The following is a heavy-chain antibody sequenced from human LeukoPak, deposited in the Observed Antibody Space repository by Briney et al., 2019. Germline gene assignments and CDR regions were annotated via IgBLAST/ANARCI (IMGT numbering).Heavy chain of an antibody. CDR3: ARDYKYAFDN. CDR1: GFRFSDYS. J-gene: IGHJ4*02. CDR2: IGISSGNT. V-gene: IGHV3-48*01. Sequence: GGSLRLSCAASGFRFSDYSTNWVRQAPGKGLEWISYIGISSGNTNYADSVKGRFTISGDKAKNSLYLQMNSPRVEDTAVYYCARDYKYAFDNWGQGTLVTVSS. D-gene: IGHD5-24*01.